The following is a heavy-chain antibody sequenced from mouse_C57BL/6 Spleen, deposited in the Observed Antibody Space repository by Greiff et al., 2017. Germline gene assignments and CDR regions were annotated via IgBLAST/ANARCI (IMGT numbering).Heavy chain of an antibody. CDR2: IDPETGGT. D-gene: IGHD1-3*01. J-gene: IGHJ2*01. Sequence: QVQLKESGAELVRPGASVTLSCKASGYTFTDYEMHWVKQTPVHGLEWIGAIDPETGGTAYNQKFKGKAILTADKSSSTAYMELRSLTSEDSAVYYCTRSLNSPWGQGTTLTVSS. CDR3: TRSLNSP. CDR1: GYTFTDYE. V-gene: IGHV1-15*01.